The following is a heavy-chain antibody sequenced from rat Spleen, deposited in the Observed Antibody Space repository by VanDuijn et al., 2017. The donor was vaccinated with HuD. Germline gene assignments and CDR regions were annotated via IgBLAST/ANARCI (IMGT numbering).Heavy chain of an antibody. CDR2: ISSDGFNT. D-gene: IGHD1-11*01. CDR3: TTRTTIALFAY. CDR1: GFTFSNYW. V-gene: IGHV5-58*01. Sequence: EVQLVETGGGLVQPGRSLKLSCVASGFTFSNYWMYWVRQAPGKGLEWVSSISSDGFNTYYPDSVKGRFTISRDNAENTVYLQMDSLKSEDTATYYCTTRTTIALFAYWGQGTLVTVSS. J-gene: IGHJ3*01.